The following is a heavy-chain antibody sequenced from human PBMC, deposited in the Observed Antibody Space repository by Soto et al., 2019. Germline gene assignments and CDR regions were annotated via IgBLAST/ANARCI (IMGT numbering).Heavy chain of an antibody. Sequence: QLQLQESGPGLVKPSETLSLTCTVSGGSISSSSYYWGWIRQPPGKGLEWIGSIYYSGSTYYNPSLQSRVTISVDTSKNQFSLKLSSVTAADTAVYYCARHIVGATLHYFDYWGQGTLVTVSS. D-gene: IGHD1-26*01. J-gene: IGHJ4*02. CDR1: GGSISSSSYY. CDR2: IYYSGST. V-gene: IGHV4-39*01. CDR3: ARHIVGATLHYFDY.